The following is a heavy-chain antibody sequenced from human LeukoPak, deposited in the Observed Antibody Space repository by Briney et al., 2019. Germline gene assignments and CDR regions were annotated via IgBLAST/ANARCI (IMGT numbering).Heavy chain of an antibody. Sequence: SETLSLTCTVSGGSISSYYWSWIRQPPGKGLEWIGYIYYSGSTNYNPSLKSRVTISVDTSKNQFSLKLTSVTAADTAVYYCARGFDSSSGWYPAFDIWGQGTMVTVSS. V-gene: IGHV4-59*01. CDR3: ARGFDSSSGWYPAFDI. CDR1: GGSISSYY. J-gene: IGHJ3*02. D-gene: IGHD6-19*01. CDR2: IYYSGST.